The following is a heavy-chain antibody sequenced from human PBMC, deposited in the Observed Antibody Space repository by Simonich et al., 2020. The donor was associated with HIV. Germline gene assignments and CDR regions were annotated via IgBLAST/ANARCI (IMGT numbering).Heavy chain of an antibody. CDR2: INHSGST. D-gene: IGHD4-17*01. CDR1: GGSFSGYY. CDR3: ARRHPTTVTTPYFDY. V-gene: IGHV4-34*01. Sequence: QVQLQQWGAGLLKPSETLSLTCAVYGGSFSGYYWSWIRQPPGKGLGWIGEINHSGSTNYNPSLKGRVTISVDTSKNQFSLKLSSVTAADTAVYYCARRHPTTVTTPYFDYWGQGTLVTVSS. J-gene: IGHJ4*02.